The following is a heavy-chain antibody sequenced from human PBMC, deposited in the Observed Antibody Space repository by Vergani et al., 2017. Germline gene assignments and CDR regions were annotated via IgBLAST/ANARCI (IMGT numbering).Heavy chain of an antibody. J-gene: IGHJ6*02. CDR1: GFTFSSYE. CDR3: ARAKITIFGVVIDYYGMDV. Sequence: EVQLVESGGGLVQPGGSLRLSCAASGFTFSSYEMNWVRQAPGKGLEWVANIKQDGSEKYYVDSVKGRFTISRDNAKNSLYLQMNSLRAEDTAVDYCARAKITIFGVVIDYYGMDVWGQGTTVTVSS. V-gene: IGHV3-7*01. D-gene: IGHD3-3*01. CDR2: IKQDGSEK.